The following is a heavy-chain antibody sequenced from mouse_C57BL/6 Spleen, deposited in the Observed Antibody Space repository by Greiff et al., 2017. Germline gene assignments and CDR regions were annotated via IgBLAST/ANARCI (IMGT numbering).Heavy chain of an antibody. J-gene: IGHJ3*01. CDR3: ATLDSSGYRFAY. D-gene: IGHD3-2*02. CDR2: IYPRSGNT. CDR1: GYTFTSYG. V-gene: IGHV1-81*01. Sequence: VKLVESGAELARPGASVKLSCKASGYTFTSYGISWVKQRTGQGLEWIGEIYPRSGNTYYNEKFKGKATLTADKSSSTAYMELRSLTSEDSAVYFCATLDSSGYRFAYWGQGTLVTVSA.